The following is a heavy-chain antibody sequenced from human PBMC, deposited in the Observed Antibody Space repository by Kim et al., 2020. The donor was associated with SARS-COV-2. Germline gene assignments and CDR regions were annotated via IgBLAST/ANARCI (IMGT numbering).Heavy chain of an antibody. CDR2: ISAYDGNT. Sequence: ASVKVSCKASGYTFTSYGISWVRQAPGQGLEWMGWISAYDGNTNYAQKLQGRVTMTTDTSTSTAYMELRSLRSDDTAVYYCAREGYDILTRFYYGMDVWGQGTTVTVSS. D-gene: IGHD3-9*01. CDR3: AREGYDILTRFYYGMDV. CDR1: GYTFTSYG. V-gene: IGHV1-18*04. J-gene: IGHJ6*02.